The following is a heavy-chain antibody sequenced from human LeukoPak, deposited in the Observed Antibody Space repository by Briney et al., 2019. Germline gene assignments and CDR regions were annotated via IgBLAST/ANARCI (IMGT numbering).Heavy chain of an antibody. D-gene: IGHD1-26*01. CDR1: GFTFSSYA. Sequence: WGSLRLSCAASGFTFSSYAISWVRQAPGKGLEWVSAISGSGGSTYYSDSVKGRFTISTDNSKNTLYLQMNSLRAEDTAVYYCAKDQIVGATQGIAPIHWGQGTLVTVSS. J-gene: IGHJ4*02. CDR3: AKDQIVGATQGIAPIH. V-gene: IGHV3-23*01. CDR2: ISGSGGST.